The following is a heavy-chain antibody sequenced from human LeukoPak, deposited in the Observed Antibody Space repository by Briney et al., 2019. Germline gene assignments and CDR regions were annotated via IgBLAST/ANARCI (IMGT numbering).Heavy chain of an antibody. CDR2: IYYSGST. V-gene: IGHV4-59*08. J-gene: IGHJ4*02. CDR3: ARRQVRGAFAFDY. CDR1: GGSISSYY. D-gene: IGHD3-10*01. Sequence: SETLSPTCTVSGGSISSYYWSWIRQPPGKGLEWIGYIYYSGSTNYNPSLKSRVTISVDTSKNQFSLKLSSVTAADTAVYYCARRQVRGAFAFDYWGQGTLVTVSS.